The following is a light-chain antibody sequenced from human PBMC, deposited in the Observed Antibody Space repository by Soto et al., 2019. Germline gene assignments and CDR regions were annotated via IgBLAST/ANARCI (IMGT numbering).Light chain of an antibody. V-gene: IGLV2-14*01. CDR1: SSDVGGYNY. CDR3: SSYTSSSTPV. Sequence: QSALTQPASVSGSPGQSITISCTGTSSDVGGYNYVSWYQQHPGKAPKLMMYDVSNRPSGVSNLFSGSKSGNTASLTISGLQSEDEADYYCSSYTSSSTPVFGGGTKLTVL. J-gene: IGLJ2*01. CDR2: DVS.